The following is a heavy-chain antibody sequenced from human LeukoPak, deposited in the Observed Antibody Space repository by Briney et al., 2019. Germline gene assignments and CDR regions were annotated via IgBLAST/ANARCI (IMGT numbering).Heavy chain of an antibody. V-gene: IGHV3-21*01. CDR1: GFTFTSYT. Sequence: GGSLRLSCAASGFTFTSYTMNWVRQAPGKGLEWVSSISSSSSYIYYADSVKGRFTISRDNAKNSLYLQMNSLRAEDTAVYYCARDDLAGGFDYWGQGTLVTVSS. CDR3: ARDDLAGGFDY. J-gene: IGHJ4*02. D-gene: IGHD3-10*01. CDR2: ISSSSSYI.